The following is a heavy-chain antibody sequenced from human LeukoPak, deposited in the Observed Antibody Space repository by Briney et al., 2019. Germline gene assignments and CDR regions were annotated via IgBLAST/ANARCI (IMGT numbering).Heavy chain of an antibody. CDR1: GFTFSSYS. D-gene: IGHD3-3*01. CDR2: ISGSGGST. Sequence: GGSLRLSCAASGFTFSSYSMSWVRQAPGKGLEWVSAISGSGGSTYYADSVKGRFTISRDNSKNTLYLQMNSLRAEDTAVYYCAKVPRRLEAFDYWGQGTLVTVSS. J-gene: IGHJ4*02. V-gene: IGHV3-23*01. CDR3: AKVPRRLEAFDY.